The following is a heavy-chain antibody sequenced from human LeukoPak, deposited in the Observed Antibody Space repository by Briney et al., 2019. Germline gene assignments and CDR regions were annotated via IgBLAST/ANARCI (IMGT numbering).Heavy chain of an antibody. CDR2: IYYSGST. Sequence: SETLSLTCTVSGGSISSGGYYWSWLRQHPGKGLEWIGYIYYSGSTYYNPSLKSRVTISVDTSKNQFSLKLSSVTAADTAVYYCARVEVFAFDIWGQGTMVTVSS. D-gene: IGHD1-1*01. V-gene: IGHV4-31*03. CDR3: ARVEVFAFDI. CDR1: GGSISSGGYY. J-gene: IGHJ3*02.